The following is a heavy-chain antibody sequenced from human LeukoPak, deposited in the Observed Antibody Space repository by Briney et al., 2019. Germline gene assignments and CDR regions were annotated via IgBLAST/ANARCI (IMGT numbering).Heavy chain of an antibody. D-gene: IGHD1-7*01. CDR1: GYTFTTYW. CDR2: IYPGDSDA. V-gene: IGHV5-51*01. Sequence: GESLKISCKGSGYTFTTYWIGWVRQLPGKGLEWMGIIYPGDSDARYTPSSQGRVTISVDKSISTAYLQWSTLKASDTAVYYCATPTLGTIGEYLFDYWGQGTLVTVSS. J-gene: IGHJ4*02. CDR3: ATPTLGTIGEYLFDY.